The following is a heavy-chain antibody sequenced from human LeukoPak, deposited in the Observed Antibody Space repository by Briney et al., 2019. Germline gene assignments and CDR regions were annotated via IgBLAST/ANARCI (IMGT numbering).Heavy chain of an antibody. CDR1: GYTFPSYY. CDR3: AREIGGHVFDI. CDR2: INPSGGST. D-gene: IGHD4-23*01. Sequence: HGASVNVSCKASGYTFPSYYIHWVRQAPGQGLEWMGTINPSGGSTTYAQKFQGRVTMTRDTSTGTVYMELIKLTSEDTAVYYCAREIGGHVFDIWGQGTMVTVSS. V-gene: IGHV1-46*01. J-gene: IGHJ3*02.